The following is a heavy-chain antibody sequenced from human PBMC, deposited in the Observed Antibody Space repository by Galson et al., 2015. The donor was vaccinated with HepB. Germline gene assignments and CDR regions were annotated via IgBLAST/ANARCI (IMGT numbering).Heavy chain of an antibody. CDR1: GFTFSDNY. J-gene: IGHJ6*02. CDR3: ARGDYDILTMDV. D-gene: IGHD3-9*01. CDR2: ISGTSTYV. V-gene: IGHV3-11*06. Sequence: SLRLSCAGSGFTFSDNYISWIRQAPGKGLQLISYISGTSTYVDYADSVVGRFTISRDNANNSVFLQMNNLRADDTGVYYCARGDYDILTMDVWGHGTTVIVSS.